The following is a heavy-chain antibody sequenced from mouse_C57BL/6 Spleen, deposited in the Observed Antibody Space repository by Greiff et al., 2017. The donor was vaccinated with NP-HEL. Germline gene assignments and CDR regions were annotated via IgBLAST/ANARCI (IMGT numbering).Heavy chain of an antibody. D-gene: IGHD2-4*01. Sequence: EVNLVESGGGLVQPGGSLKLSCAASGFTFSDYYMYWVRQTPEKRLEWVAYISNGGGSTYYPDTVKGRFTISRDNAKNTLYLQMSRLKSEDTAMYYCARHPCDYEDAMDYWGQGTSVTVSS. J-gene: IGHJ4*01. CDR3: ARHPCDYEDAMDY. V-gene: IGHV5-12*01. CDR1: GFTFSDYY. CDR2: ISNGGGST.